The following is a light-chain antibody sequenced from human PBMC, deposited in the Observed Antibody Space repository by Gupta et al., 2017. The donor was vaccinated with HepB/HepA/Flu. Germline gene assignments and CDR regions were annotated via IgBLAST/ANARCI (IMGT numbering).Light chain of an antibody. V-gene: IGLV2-14*01. Sequence: QSALTQPASESGSPGQSTTISCTGTSSDVGSYNYVSWYQQHPGNAHILIIYDVSHRPSGGASRFSGSKSGNTASLTTSGHQAEDEAEYSCSSYTTSSSVVFGGGTKLTVL. CDR1: SSDVGSYNY. CDR2: DVS. J-gene: IGLJ2*01. CDR3: SSYTTSSSVV.